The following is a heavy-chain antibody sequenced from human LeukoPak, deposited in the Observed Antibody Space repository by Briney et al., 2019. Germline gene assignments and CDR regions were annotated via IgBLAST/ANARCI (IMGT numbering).Heavy chain of an antibody. CDR3: AKVSASFTVTQYYFDY. CDR2: ISGSGGST. Sequence: GGSLRLSCAASGFTFSSYAMSWVRQAPGKGLEWVSAISGSGGSTYYADSVKGRFTISRDNSKNTLYLQMNSLRAEDTAVYYCAKVSASFTVTQYYFDYWGQGTLVTVSS. V-gene: IGHV3-23*01. CDR1: GFTFSSYA. D-gene: IGHD4-17*01. J-gene: IGHJ4*02.